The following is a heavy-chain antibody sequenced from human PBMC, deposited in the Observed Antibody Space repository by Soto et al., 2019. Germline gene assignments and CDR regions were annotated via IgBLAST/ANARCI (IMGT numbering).Heavy chain of an antibody. J-gene: IGHJ4*02. Sequence: SETLSLTCAVSGYSISTGFNWGWIRQPPGKGLEWIGSIYHSGSTYYNLSLKSRVTISADTSKNQISLRLISVTAADTALYYCARDWGTGFYNFDSWGQGTLVTVSS. D-gene: IGHD6-19*01. CDR1: GYSISTGFN. CDR3: ARDWGTGFYNFDS. V-gene: IGHV4-38-2*02. CDR2: IYHSGST.